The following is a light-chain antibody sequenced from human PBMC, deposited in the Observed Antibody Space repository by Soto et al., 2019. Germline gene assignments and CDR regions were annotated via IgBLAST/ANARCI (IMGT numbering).Light chain of an antibody. V-gene: IGLV2-14*01. CDR1: SSDVGGYNY. Sequence: QSVLTQPASVSGSPGQSITISCTGTSSDVGGYNYVSWYQQHPGKATKLMIYDVTNRPSGVSNRFSGSKSGNTSSLTISGLQAEDEADYYCSSYTSSTTQIFGIGTKVTVL. CDR2: DVT. J-gene: IGLJ1*01. CDR3: SSYTSSTTQI.